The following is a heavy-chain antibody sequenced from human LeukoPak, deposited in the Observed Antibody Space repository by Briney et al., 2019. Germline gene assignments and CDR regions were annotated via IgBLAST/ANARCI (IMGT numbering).Heavy chain of an antibody. J-gene: IGHJ3*02. V-gene: IGHV1-2*06. CDR2: INPNSGGT. Sequence: GASVKVSCKASGGTFSSYAISWVRQAPGQGLEWMGRINPNSGGTNYAQKFQGRVTMTRDTSISTAYMELSRLRSDDTAVYYCARETSGYDAFDIWGQGTMVTVSS. CDR1: GGTFSSYA. D-gene: IGHD5-12*01. CDR3: ARETSGYDAFDI.